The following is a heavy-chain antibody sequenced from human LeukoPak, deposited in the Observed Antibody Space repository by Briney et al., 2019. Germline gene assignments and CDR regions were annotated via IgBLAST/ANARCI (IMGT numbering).Heavy chain of an antibody. CDR1: GFTFSSYW. J-gene: IGHJ3*02. Sequence: PGGSLRLSCAASGFTFSSYWMSWVRQAPGKGLEWVANIKQDGSEKYYVDSVKGRFTISRDNAKNSLYLQMNSLRAEDTAVYYCARDLQDSFTMIVVVISDAFDIWGQGTMVTVSS. V-gene: IGHV3-7*01. CDR3: ARDLQDSFTMIVVVISDAFDI. CDR2: IKQDGSEK. D-gene: IGHD3-22*01.